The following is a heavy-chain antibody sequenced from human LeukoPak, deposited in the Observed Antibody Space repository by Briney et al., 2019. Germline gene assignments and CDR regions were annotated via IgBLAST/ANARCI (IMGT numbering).Heavy chain of an antibody. CDR1: GGSINSDY. D-gene: IGHD6-13*01. V-gene: IGHV4-59*12. J-gene: IGHJ3*02. Sequence: PSETLSLTCSVSGGSINSDYWNWIRQPPGKGLEWIGYIYHSGSTNYNPSLKSRVTISVDTSKNQFSLKVSSVTAADTAVYYCARDEYSSSWSDAFDIWGQGTMVTVSS. CDR2: IYHSGST. CDR3: ARDEYSSSWSDAFDI.